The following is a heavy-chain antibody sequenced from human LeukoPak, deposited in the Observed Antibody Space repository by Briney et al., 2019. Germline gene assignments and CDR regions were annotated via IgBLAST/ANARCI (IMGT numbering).Heavy chain of an antibody. CDR1: GFTFRNFA. J-gene: IGHJ3*02. D-gene: IGHD2-8*01. V-gene: IGHV3-23*01. Sequence: PGGSLRLSCAASGFTFRNFAMNWVRQAPGKRLEWVSHIGGTGGTDYKDSVKGRFTVSRGNSKNTLSLQMDSLRPEDTAIYYCTKDAWSGNGIYDPFDIWGQGTVVAVSS. CDR2: IGGTGGT. CDR3: TKDAWSGNGIYDPFDI.